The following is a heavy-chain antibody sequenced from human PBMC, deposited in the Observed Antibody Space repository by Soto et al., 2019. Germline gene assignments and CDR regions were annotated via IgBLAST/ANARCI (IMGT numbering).Heavy chain of an antibody. V-gene: IGHV3-23*01. CDR1: GFTFGRYA. Sequence: EVQLLESGGGLVQPGGSLRLSCAASGFTFGRYAMTWVRQAPGKGLEWVSSLSGSGSSTYYADSVKGRFTISRDNSKDMLHLQMQSLRAEDTDVYFCAKDRGSSSWDPIFDFWGRGTLVTVSS. CDR2: LSGSGSST. CDR3: AKDRGSSSWDPIFDF. D-gene: IGHD6-13*01. J-gene: IGHJ4*02.